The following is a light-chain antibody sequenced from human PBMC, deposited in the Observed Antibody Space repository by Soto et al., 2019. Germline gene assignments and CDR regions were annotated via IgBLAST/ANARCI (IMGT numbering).Light chain of an antibody. CDR3: QQRSNWLT. CDR2: DAS. Sequence: EIVLTQSPATLSLSPGERATLSCRASQSVSSYLAWYQQKPGQAPRLLIYDASNRATGIPARFSGSGSGTDFTLTISSLEPDDFAVYYCQQRSNWLTFGGGTKVEIQ. CDR1: QSVSSY. J-gene: IGKJ4*01. V-gene: IGKV3-11*01.